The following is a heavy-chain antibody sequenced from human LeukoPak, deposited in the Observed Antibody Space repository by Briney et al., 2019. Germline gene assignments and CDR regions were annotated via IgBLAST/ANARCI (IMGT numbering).Heavy chain of an antibody. D-gene: IGHD2-2*01. V-gene: IGHV4-39*01. CDR2: IYYSGST. J-gene: IGHJ5*02. CDR1: GGSISSSSYY. CDR3: ARHFRRNVLPANNWFDP. Sequence: PSETLSLTCTVSGGSISSSSYYWGWIRQPPGKGLEWIGSIYYSGSTYYNPSLKSRVTISVDTSKNQFSLELSSVTAADTAVYYCARHFRRNVLPANNWFDPWGQGTLVTVSS.